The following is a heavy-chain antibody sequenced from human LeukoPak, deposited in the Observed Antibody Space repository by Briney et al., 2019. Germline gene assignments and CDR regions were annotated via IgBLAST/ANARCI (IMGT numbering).Heavy chain of an antibody. V-gene: IGHV3-30-3*01. CDR1: GFTFSSYA. Sequence: GGSLRLSCAASGFTFSSYAMHWVRQAPGKGLEWVAVISYDGSNKYYADSVKGRFTISRDNSKNTLYLQMNSPRAEDTAVYYCARSLGDFWSGYYFDYWGQGTLVTVSS. J-gene: IGHJ4*02. CDR3: ARSLGDFWSGYYFDY. CDR2: ISYDGSNK. D-gene: IGHD3-3*01.